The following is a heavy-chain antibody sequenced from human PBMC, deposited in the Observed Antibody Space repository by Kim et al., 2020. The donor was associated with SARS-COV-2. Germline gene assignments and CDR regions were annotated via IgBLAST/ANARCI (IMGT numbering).Heavy chain of an antibody. Sequence: SETLSLTCAVYGGSFSGYYWSWIRQPPGKGLEWIGEINHSGSTNYNPSLKSRVTISVDTSKNQFSLKLSSVTAADTAVYYCARGDCSSTSCYAKWDNWFDPWGQGTLVTVSS. J-gene: IGHJ5*02. V-gene: IGHV4-34*01. CDR2: INHSGST. CDR3: ARGDCSSTSCYAKWDNWFDP. CDR1: GGSFSGYY. D-gene: IGHD2-2*01.